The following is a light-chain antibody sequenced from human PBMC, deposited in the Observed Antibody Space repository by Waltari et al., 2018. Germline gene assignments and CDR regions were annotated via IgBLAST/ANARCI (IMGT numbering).Light chain of an antibody. CDR2: RAS. CDR1: QSITNW. CDR3: QQYDNYWT. Sequence: DIQMTQSPSTLSASVVDRLTITCRASQSITNWLAWYQQKPGKAPKLLIYRASNLESGVPSRFSGSGSGTEFTLTISSLQPDDFATYYCQQYDNYWTFGQGTKVEIK. V-gene: IGKV1-5*03. J-gene: IGKJ1*01.